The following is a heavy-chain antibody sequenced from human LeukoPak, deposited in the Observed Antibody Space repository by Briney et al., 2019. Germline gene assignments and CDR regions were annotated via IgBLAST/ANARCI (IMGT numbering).Heavy chain of an antibody. J-gene: IGHJ4*02. V-gene: IGHV1-24*01. CDR3: ATIAPGDLFDS. Sequence: ASVKVSFKVSGSTLTEFSIHWVRQAPGKGREWMGGFVPEDDETIYAQSFQGRVTMTEDTSTDTAYMELSSLRSEDTAMYYCATIAPGDLFDSWGQGTLVTVSS. CDR1: GSTLTEFS. D-gene: IGHD7-27*01. CDR2: FVPEDDET.